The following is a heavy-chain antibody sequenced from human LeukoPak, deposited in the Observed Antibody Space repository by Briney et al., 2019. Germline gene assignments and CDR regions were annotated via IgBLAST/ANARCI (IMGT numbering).Heavy chain of an antibody. J-gene: IGHJ4*02. Sequence: GGSLRLSCAASGFTFSSYWMSWVRQAPGKGLEWVANIKQDGSEKYYVDSVKGRFTISRDNAKNSLYLQMNSLRAEDTAVYYCAGALNYYDSSGTPDYWGQGTLVTVSS. CDR1: GFTFSSYW. CDR3: AGALNYYDSSGTPDY. CDR2: IKQDGSEK. D-gene: IGHD3-22*01. V-gene: IGHV3-7*01.